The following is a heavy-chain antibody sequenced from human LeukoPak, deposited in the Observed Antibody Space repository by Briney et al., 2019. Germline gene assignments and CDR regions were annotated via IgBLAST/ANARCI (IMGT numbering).Heavy chain of an antibody. Sequence: PGRSLRLSCAPSGFTFSSHGMHWVRQAPGKGLEWVAIISNDGSRKYYAHSVEGRFTISRDNSKNTLYLQMDSLRAEDTAVYYCARVMSYFDYWGQGTLVTVSS. V-gene: IGHV3-30*03. CDR3: ARVMSYFDY. CDR1: GFTFSSHG. CDR2: ISNDGSRK. J-gene: IGHJ4*02.